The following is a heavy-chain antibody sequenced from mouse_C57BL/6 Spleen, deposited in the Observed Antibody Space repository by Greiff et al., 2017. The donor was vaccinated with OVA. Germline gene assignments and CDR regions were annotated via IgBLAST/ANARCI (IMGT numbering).Heavy chain of an antibody. Sequence: QVQLQQPGAELVKPGASVKLSCKASGFTFTSYWMQWVKQRPGQGLEWIGESDPSDSYTNYNQKFKGKATLTVDTTSRPAYMQLSSLASEDSEVYYCARGRGDAMDYWGQGTSVTVSS. V-gene: IGHV1-50*01. CDR3: ARGRGDAMDY. J-gene: IGHJ4*01. CDR2: SDPSDSYT. CDR1: GFTFTSYW.